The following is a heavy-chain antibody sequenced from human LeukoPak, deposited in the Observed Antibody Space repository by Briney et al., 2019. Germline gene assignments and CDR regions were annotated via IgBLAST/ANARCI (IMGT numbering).Heavy chain of an antibody. Sequence: PGGSLRLSRAVSGLTFSSSWMDWVRQAPGKGLEWVASINPDGNKKYSADSVKGRFTISRDNAENSLYLQMNSLRVEDTAFYYCARDLAYSRLDYWGQGTLVTVSS. V-gene: IGHV3-7*01. D-gene: IGHD5-18*01. CDR1: GLTFSSSW. CDR2: INPDGNKK. J-gene: IGHJ4*02. CDR3: ARDLAYSRLDY.